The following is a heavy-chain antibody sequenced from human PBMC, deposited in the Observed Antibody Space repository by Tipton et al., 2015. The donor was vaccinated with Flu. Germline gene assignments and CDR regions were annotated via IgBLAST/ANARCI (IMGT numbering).Heavy chain of an antibody. CDR1: RFTFSTYW. CDR3: AKLWEDGGDYGQKF. CDR2: ISASGGNT. J-gene: IGHJ4*02. Sequence: GSLRLSCAASRFTFSTYWMNWVRQAPGKGLEWISAISASGGNTYYADSVKGRFTISRDNSKNTLYLQMNSLRDEDTALYYCAKLWEDGGDYGQKFWGQGSLVTVSS. D-gene: IGHD4-17*01. V-gene: IGHV3-23*01.